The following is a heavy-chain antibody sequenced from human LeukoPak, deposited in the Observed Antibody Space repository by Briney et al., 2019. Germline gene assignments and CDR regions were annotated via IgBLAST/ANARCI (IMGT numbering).Heavy chain of an antibody. CDR1: GDTFNDYT. Sequence: SVKVSCKASGDTFNDYTFSWVRQAPGQGLEWVGRIMPFLDVANYAQKFQGRVTITADKSTSTTYMELSSLRSEDTAVYYCARDHCSGGSCHGGHWGQGTLVTVSS. J-gene: IGHJ4*02. D-gene: IGHD2-15*01. CDR3: ARDHCSGGSCHGGH. CDR2: IMPFLDVA. V-gene: IGHV1-69*04.